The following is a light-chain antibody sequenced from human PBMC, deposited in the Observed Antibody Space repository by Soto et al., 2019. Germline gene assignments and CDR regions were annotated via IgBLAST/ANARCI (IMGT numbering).Light chain of an antibody. CDR3: QQFNNYPPLT. CDR2: DAS. V-gene: IGKV1-13*01. J-gene: IGKJ4*01. CDR1: QGISSA. Sequence: AIQLTQSPSSLSASVGDRVTITWRASQGISSALACYQQKPGKAPKLLIYDASSLESGVPSRFSGSGSGTDFTLTISSLQPEDFATYYCQQFNNYPPLTFGGGTMVDVK.